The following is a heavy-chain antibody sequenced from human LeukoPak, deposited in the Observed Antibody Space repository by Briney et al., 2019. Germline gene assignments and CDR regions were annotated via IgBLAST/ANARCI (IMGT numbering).Heavy chain of an antibody. CDR3: ARPPTVTTRGYYFGY. CDR1: GFTFDDYY. D-gene: IGHD4-17*01. J-gene: IGHJ4*02. CDR2: IGGSGTPI. Sequence: GGSLRLSCAASGFTFDDYYMSWIRQAPGKGLEWISYIGGSGTPIYYADSVRGRFTISRDNTKNSLYLQMNSLRAEDTAVYYCARPPTVTTRGYYFGYWGQGTLVTVFS. V-gene: IGHV3-11*04.